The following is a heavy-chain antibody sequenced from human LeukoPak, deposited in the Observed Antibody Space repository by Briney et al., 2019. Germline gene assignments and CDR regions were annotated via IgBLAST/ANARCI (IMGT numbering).Heavy chain of an antibody. V-gene: IGHV1-2*02. J-gene: IGHJ4*02. Sequence: ASVKVSCKASGYTFTGYYIHRVRQAPGQRLEWMGWINPNSGGTNYAQMFQDRVTMTRDTSISTAYMELSRLRSDDTAVYYCARELFYTSGSKSNRVDYWGQGTLVTVSS. CDR2: INPNSGGT. CDR1: GYTFTGYY. CDR3: ARELFYTSGSKSNRVDY. D-gene: IGHD1-26*01.